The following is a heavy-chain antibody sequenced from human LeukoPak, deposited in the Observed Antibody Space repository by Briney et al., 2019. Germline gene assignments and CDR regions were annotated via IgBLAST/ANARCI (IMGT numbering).Heavy chain of an antibody. CDR2: MNPNSGNT. CDR3: ARYYDILTGPQGYYYYMDV. J-gene: IGHJ6*03. V-gene: IGHV1-8*01. D-gene: IGHD3-9*01. CDR1: GYTFTSYD. Sequence: GASVKVSCKASGYTFTSYDINWVRQATGRGLEWMGWMNPNSGNTGYAQKFQGRVTMTRNTSISTAYMELSSLRSEDTAVYYCARYYDILTGPQGYYYYMDVWGKGTTVTVSS.